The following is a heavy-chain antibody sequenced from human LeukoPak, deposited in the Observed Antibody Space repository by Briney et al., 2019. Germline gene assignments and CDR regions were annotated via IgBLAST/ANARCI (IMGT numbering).Heavy chain of an antibody. CDR2: ISSSSSMI. CDR1: GFTISTYS. J-gene: IGHJ6*03. V-gene: IGHV3-48*04. D-gene: IGHD3-10*01. Sequence: PGGSLRLSCAASGFTISTYSMNWVRQAPGKGLEWVSYISSSSSMIYHADSVKGRFTISRDNAKNSLSLQMNSLRAEDTAVYYCARVRISGDRHLYYMDVWGIGTTVTVSS. CDR3: ARVRISGDRHLYYMDV.